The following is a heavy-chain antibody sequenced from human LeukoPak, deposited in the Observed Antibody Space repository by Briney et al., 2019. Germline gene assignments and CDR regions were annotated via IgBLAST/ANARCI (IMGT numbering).Heavy chain of an antibody. Sequence: SETLSLTCTVSGGSISSSSYYWGWIRQPPGKGLEWIGSIYYSGSTYYNTSLKSRITISVDTSKTQFSLKLSSVTAAATAVYSFACLRYLSDFCFDYWGQGTLVTVSS. V-gene: IGHV4-39*07. CDR2: IYYSGST. D-gene: IGHD5/OR15-5a*01. J-gene: IGHJ4*02. CDR3: ACLRYLSDFCFDY. CDR1: GGSISSSSYY.